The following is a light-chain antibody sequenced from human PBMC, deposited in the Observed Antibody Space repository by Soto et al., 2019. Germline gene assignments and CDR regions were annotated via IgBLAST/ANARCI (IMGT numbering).Light chain of an antibody. CDR3: QRYDSLRT. Sequence: IVLTQSPATLSLSPGERATLSCRASQSVSSYLAWYQQKPGQAPRLLISDASNRATGIPARLSGSGSGTDFTLTITRLEPEDFAMYYCQRYDSLRTFGQGTKVDIK. J-gene: IGKJ1*01. CDR1: QSVSSY. CDR2: DAS. V-gene: IGKV3-11*01.